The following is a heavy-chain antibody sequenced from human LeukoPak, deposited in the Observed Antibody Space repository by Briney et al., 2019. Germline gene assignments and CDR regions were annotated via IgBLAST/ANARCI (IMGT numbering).Heavy chain of an antibody. V-gene: IGHV1-69*06. J-gene: IGHJ4*02. D-gene: IGHD5-18*01. CDR2: IIPIFGTA. Sequence: SVKVSCKASGGTFSSYAISWVRQAPGQGLEWMGGIIPIFGTANYAQKFQGRVTITADKSTSTAYMELSSLRSEDTAVYYCARSKIRGYSYGYFDYWGQGTLVTVSS. CDR1: GGTFSSYA. CDR3: ARSKIRGYSYGYFDY.